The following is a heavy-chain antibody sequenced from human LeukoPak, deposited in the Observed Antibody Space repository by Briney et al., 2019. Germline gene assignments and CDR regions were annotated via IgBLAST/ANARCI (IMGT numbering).Heavy chain of an antibody. J-gene: IGHJ4*02. D-gene: IGHD6-13*01. CDR3: ARVGYSSFWYCFDN. V-gene: IGHV4-31*03. CDR1: GGSISSGGYY. CDR2: IYYSGST. Sequence: SETLSLTCTVSGGSISSGGYYWSWIRQHPGKGLEWIGYIYYSGSTYYNPSLKSRVTISVDTSKNRFSLKLSSVTAADTAVYYCARVGYSSFWYCFDNWGQGTLVTVSS.